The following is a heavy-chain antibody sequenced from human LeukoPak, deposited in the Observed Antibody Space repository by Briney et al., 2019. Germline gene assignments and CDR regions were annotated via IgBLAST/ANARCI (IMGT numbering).Heavy chain of an antibody. J-gene: IGHJ4*02. Sequence: LPGGSLRLSCAASGFTFSSYAMSWVRQAPGKGLEWVSAISGSGGSTYYADSVKGRFTISRDNSKNTLYLQMNSLRAEDTAVYYCAKVGSGSYYFDYWGQGTLVTVSS. CDR2: ISGSGGST. D-gene: IGHD1-26*01. V-gene: IGHV3-23*01. CDR1: GFTFSSYA. CDR3: AKVGSGSYYFDY.